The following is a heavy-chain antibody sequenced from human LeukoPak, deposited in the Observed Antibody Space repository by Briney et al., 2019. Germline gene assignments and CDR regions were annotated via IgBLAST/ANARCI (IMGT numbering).Heavy chain of an antibody. V-gene: IGHV4-4*07. Sequence: SETLSLTCTVSGDSISGYYWSWIRQPAGTALEWIGRIYTSGTITYNPSLKSRVTMSVDTSKNQFSLKLSSVTAADTAVYYCARDSGTTGEVKFDPWGQGTLVTVSS. CDR2: IYTSGTI. CDR3: ARDSGTTGEVKFDP. J-gene: IGHJ5*02. CDR1: GDSISGYY. D-gene: IGHD3-10*01.